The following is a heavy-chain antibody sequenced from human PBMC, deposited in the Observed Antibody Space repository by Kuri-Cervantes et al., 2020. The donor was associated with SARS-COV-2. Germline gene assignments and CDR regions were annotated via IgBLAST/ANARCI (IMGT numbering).Heavy chain of an antibody. CDR2: ILPVLGTP. D-gene: IGHD1-20*01. Sequence: SVKVSCKASGGSFSRFAISWVRQAPGEGLEWMGGILPVLGTPNYAQKFQGRVRITADGSTSTAHMELSSLRTDDTAVYYCARDLLENNWNHDVLGYWGQGTLVTVSS. J-gene: IGHJ4*02. V-gene: IGHV1-69*13. CDR3: ARDLLENNWNHDVLGY. CDR1: GGSFSRFA.